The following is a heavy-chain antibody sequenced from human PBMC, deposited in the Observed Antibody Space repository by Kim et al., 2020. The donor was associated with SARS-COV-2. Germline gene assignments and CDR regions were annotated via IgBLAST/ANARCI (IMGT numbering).Heavy chain of an antibody. CDR2: IYYSGST. CDR1: GGSISSSSYY. Sequence: SETLSLTCTVSGGSISSSSYYWGWIRQPPGKGLEWIGSIYYSGSTYYNPSLKSRVTISVDTSKNQFSLKLSSVTAADTAVYYCARDGVGGLFDYWGQGTLVTVSS. CDR3: ARDGVGGLFDY. V-gene: IGHV4-39*07. D-gene: IGHD3-16*01. J-gene: IGHJ4*02.